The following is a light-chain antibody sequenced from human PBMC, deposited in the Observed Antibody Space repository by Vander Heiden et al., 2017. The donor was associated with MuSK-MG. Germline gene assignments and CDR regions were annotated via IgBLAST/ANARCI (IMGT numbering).Light chain of an antibody. V-gene: IGKV3-20*01. CDR1: QSVSSSY. J-gene: IGKJ4*01. Sequence: IVLTQSPGTLSLSPGERATLSCRASQSVSSSYLAWYQQKPGQAPRLLIYGASSRATGIPDRVSGSGSGTDFTLTSSRLEPEDFAVYYWQQYSSSRTFGGGTKVEIK. CDR3: QQYSSSRT. CDR2: GAS.